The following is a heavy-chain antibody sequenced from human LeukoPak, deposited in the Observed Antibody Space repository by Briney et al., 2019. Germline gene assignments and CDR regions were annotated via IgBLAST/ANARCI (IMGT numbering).Heavy chain of an antibody. Sequence: SETLSLTCAVYGGSFSGYYWSWIRQPPGKGLEWIGEINHSGSTNYNPSLKSRVTISVDTSKNQFSLKLSSVTAADTAVYYCAKDPPYRGVVVVPAAPWGQGTLVTVSS. D-gene: IGHD2-2*01. CDR1: GGSFSGYY. CDR2: INHSGST. V-gene: IGHV4-34*01. J-gene: IGHJ4*02. CDR3: AKDPPYRGVVVVPAAP.